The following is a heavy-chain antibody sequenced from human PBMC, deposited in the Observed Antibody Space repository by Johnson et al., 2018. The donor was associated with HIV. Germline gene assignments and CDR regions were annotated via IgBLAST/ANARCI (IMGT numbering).Heavy chain of an antibody. J-gene: IGHJ3*02. CDR2: IFSGGDT. CDR1: GMTVSSYY. V-gene: IGHV3-66*01. D-gene: IGHD5-24*01. CDR3: ARACRDGYTCDVFDI. Sequence: VQLVESGGGLVKPGGSLRLSCGASGMTVSSYYMSWVRQAPGKGLEWVSVIFSGGDTYYGDSVRGSFSISRDNSKNTLYLQMKSLRADDTAVYYCARACRDGYTCDVFDIWGQGTMVTVSS.